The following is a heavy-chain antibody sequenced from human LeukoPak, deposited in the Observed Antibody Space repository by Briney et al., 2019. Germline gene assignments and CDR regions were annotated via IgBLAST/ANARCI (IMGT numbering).Heavy chain of an antibody. CDR3: ARISSSWLLHYFDY. V-gene: IGHV4-30-4*07. CDR2: IYYSGST. D-gene: IGHD6-13*01. Sequence: PSETLSLTCAVSGGSISSGGYSWSWIRQPPGKGLEWIGYIYYSGSTYYNPSLKSRVTISVDTSKNQFSLKLSSVTAADTAMYYCARISSSWLLHYFDYWGQGTLVTVSS. J-gene: IGHJ4*02. CDR1: GGSISSGGYS.